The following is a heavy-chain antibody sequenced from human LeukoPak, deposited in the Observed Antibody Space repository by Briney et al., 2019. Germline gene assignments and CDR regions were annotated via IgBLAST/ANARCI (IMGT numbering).Heavy chain of an antibody. CDR1: GYTFTSYG. Sequence: ASVKVSCKASGYTFTSYGINWVRQAPGQGLEWVGWISAYNGNTNYAQKLQGRVTMTTDTSTSTAYMELRSLRSDDTAVYYCARGGAIVVVPAAILDAFDIWGQATMVTVSS. CDR3: ARGGAIVVVPAAILDAFDI. D-gene: IGHD2-2*02. J-gene: IGHJ3*02. V-gene: IGHV1-18*01. CDR2: ISAYNGNT.